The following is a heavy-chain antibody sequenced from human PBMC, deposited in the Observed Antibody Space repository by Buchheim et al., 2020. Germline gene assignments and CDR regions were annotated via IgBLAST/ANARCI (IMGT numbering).Heavy chain of an antibody. CDR2: INHSGST. CDR1: GGSFSGYY. CDR3: ARDPTDYGDYTNYFDY. V-gene: IGHV4-34*01. D-gene: IGHD4-17*01. Sequence: QVQLQQWGAGLLKPSETLSLTCAVYGGSFSGYYWSWIRQPPGKGLEWIGEINHSGSTNYNPSLKSRVTISVDTSKNQFSLKLSSVTAADTAVYYCARDPTDYGDYTNYFDYWGQGTL. J-gene: IGHJ4*02.